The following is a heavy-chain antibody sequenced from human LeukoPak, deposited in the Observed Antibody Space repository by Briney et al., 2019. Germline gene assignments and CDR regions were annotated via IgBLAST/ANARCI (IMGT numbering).Heavy chain of an antibody. CDR3: ARDDRLVLRYFDWLLFFDY. J-gene: IGHJ4*02. CDR1: GFTFSSYS. V-gene: IGHV3-21*01. Sequence: GGSLRLSCAASGFTFSSYSMNWVRQAPGKGLEWVSSISSSSSYIYYADSVKGRFTISRDNAKNSLYLQMNSLRAEDTAVYYCARDDRLVLRYFDWLLFFDYWGQGTLVTVSS. D-gene: IGHD3-9*01. CDR2: ISSSSSYI.